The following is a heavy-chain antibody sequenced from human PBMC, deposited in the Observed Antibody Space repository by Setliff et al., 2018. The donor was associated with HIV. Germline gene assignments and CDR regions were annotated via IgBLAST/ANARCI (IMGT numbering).Heavy chain of an antibody. CDR1: GFIFSSFA. D-gene: IGHD3-10*01. V-gene: IGHV3-30-3*02. CDR3: AKYYGSTTAGAFDF. Sequence: GGSLRLSCAASGFIFSSFAMHWVRQAPGKGLEWVAVISFDGSNKYYADSVKGRFTVSRDNSKNTLYLQMDSLRAEDTAVYYCAKYYGSTTAGAFDFGGHGTMVTVSS. J-gene: IGHJ3*01. CDR2: ISFDGSNK.